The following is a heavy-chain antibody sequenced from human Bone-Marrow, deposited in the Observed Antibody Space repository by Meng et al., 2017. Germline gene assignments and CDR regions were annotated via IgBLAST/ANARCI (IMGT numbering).Heavy chain of an antibody. CDR1: GFTFSSYG. J-gene: IGHJ4*02. CDR3: ARDLGGPYGDGVFDY. D-gene: IGHD4-17*01. V-gene: IGHV3-33*01. CDR2: IWYDGSNK. Sequence: GGSLRLSCAASGFTFSSYGMHWVHQAPGKGLEWVAVIWYDGSNKYYADSVKGRFTISRDNSKNTLYLQMNSLRAEDTALYYCARDLGGPYGDGVFDYWGQGTLVTVSS.